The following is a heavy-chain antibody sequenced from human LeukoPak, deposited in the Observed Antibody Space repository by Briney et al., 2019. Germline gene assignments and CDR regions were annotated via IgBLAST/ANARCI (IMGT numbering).Heavy chain of an antibody. CDR3: ARLLGGVYRSSWSIDY. CDR2: IYYSGST. Sequence: SETLSLTCTVSGGSISSSSYYWGWIRQPPGKGLEWIGSIYYSGSTKYNPSLKSRVTISVDTSKNQFSLNLSSVTAADTAVYYCARLLGGVYRSSWSIDYWGQGSLVTVSS. J-gene: IGHJ4*02. CDR1: GGSISSSSYY. V-gene: IGHV4-39*07. D-gene: IGHD6-13*01.